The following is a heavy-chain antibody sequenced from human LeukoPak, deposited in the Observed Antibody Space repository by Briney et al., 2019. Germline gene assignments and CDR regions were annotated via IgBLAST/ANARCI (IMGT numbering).Heavy chain of an antibody. V-gene: IGHV3-64*01. CDR3: ARASSGWYGY. J-gene: IGHJ4*02. CDR1: GFTFSSYA. D-gene: IGHD6-19*01. CDR2: ISRNGGST. Sequence: PGGSLRLSCVVSGFTFSSYAMHWVRQAPGKGLEYVSAISRNGGSTYYANSVKGRFTISRDNSKNTLYLQMGSLRVEDMAVYYCARASSGWYGYWGQGTLVTVSS.